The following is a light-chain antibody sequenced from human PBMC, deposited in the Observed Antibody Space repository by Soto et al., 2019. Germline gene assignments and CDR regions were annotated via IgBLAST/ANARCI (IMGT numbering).Light chain of an antibody. J-gene: IGLJ1*01. V-gene: IGLV2-23*01. Sequence: QSALTQPASVSGSPGQSITISCTGTSSDVGSYNLVSWYQQHPGKAPKLMIYEGSKRPSGVSNRFSGSKSGNTASLTISGLQAEDEAEYYCCSHAGSSTPYVFGTGTKLTVL. CDR1: SSDVGSYNL. CDR3: CSHAGSSTPYV. CDR2: EGS.